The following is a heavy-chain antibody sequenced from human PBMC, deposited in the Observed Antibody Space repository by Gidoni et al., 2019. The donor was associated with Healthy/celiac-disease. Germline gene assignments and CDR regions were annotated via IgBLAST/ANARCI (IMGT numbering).Heavy chain of an antibody. CDR2: INAGNGNK. J-gene: IGHJ4*02. Sequence: QVQLVQSGAEVKKPGASVKVSCKASGYTFTSYAMHWVRQAPGQRREWMGWINAGNGNKKYSQKFQGRVNITRDTSASTAYMELSSLRSEDTAVYYCARVGWKSGGGFDYWGQGTLVTVSS. D-gene: IGHD1-1*01. V-gene: IGHV1-3*01. CDR3: ARVGWKSGGGFDY. CDR1: GYTFTSYA.